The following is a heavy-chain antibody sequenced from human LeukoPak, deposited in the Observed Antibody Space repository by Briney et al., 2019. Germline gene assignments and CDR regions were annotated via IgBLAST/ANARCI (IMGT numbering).Heavy chain of an antibody. CDR3: ARDRSLDY. CDR1: GFTLSSYE. V-gene: IGHV3-48*03. J-gene: IGHJ4*02. CDR2: ISSSGSTI. Sequence: GGSPRLSCAASGFTLSSYEMNWVRQAAGKGLEGVSYISSSGSTIYYADSVKGRVTISRDNAKNSLYLQMNSLGAEDTAVYYCARDRSLDYWGQGTLVTVSS.